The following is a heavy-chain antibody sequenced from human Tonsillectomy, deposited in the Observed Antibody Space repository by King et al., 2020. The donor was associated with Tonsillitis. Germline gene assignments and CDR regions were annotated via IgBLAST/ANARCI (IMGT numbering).Heavy chain of an antibody. V-gene: IGHV3-53*01. CDR1: GFTVSSNY. CDR3: AAEVGQQWCFDY. D-gene: IGHD6-19*01. CDR2: IYSGGST. J-gene: IGHJ4*02. Sequence: VQLVESGGGLIQPGGSLRLSCAASGFTVSSNYMSWVRQAPGKGLEWVSVIYSGGSTYYADSVKGGFTISRDNSKNTLYLQMNSLRAEDSAVYYCAAEVGQQWCFDYWGQGTLVTVSS.